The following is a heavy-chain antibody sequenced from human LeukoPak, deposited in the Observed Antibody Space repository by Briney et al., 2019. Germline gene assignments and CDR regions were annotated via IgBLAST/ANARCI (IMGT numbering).Heavy chain of an antibody. Sequence: HPGGSLRLSCAASGFIFNSYGMHWVRQAPGKGLEWVAFIRYDGSNKYYADSAKGRFTISRDNSKNTLYLQMNSLRAEDTAVYYCAKAPANYVDTAMGTFDYWGQGTLVTVSS. D-gene: IGHD5-18*01. J-gene: IGHJ4*02. CDR3: AKAPANYVDTAMGTFDY. V-gene: IGHV3-30*02. CDR1: GFIFNSYG. CDR2: IRYDGSNK.